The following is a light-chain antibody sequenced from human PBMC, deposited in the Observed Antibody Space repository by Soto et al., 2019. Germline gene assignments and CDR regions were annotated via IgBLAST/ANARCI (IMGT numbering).Light chain of an antibody. V-gene: IGLV2-14*01. CDR2: EVS. J-gene: IGLJ3*02. CDR1: SSDIGYYTS. Sequence: SALTQPASVSGSPGQSITISCTGTSSDIGYYTSVSWYQQHPGKAPKLIIYEVSYRPSGVSNRFSGSKSGNTASLTISGLQSEDEADYYCGSFTSTTNVGVFGGGTKLTVL. CDR3: GSFTSTTNVGV.